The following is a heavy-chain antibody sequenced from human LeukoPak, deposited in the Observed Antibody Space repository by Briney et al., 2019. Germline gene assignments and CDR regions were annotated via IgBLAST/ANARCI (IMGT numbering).Heavy chain of an antibody. Sequence: SETLSLTCTVSGGSISSGSYYWSWIRQPAGKGLEWIGRIYTSGSTNYNPSLKSRVTISVDTSKNQFSLKLSSVTAADTAVYYCAREKWDSSSWYNWFDPWGQGTLVTVSS. CDR3: AREKWDSSSWYNWFDP. D-gene: IGHD6-13*01. V-gene: IGHV4-61*02. CDR1: GGSISSGSYY. J-gene: IGHJ5*02. CDR2: IYTSGST.